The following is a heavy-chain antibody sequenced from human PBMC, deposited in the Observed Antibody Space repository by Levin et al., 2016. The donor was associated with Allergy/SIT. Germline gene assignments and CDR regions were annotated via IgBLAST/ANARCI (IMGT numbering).Heavy chain of an antibody. D-gene: IGHD1-26*01. J-gene: IGHJ3*02. CDR1: EFSFNANS. CDR3: ARDSGTYREDAFDI. CDR2: ITSRSSPT. V-gene: IGHV3-48*02. Sequence: GESLKISCVASEFSFNANSMVWVRQAPGKGLEWISFITSRSSPTYYADSVRGRFTISRDNAKNSLFLEMISLREDDTAVYYCARDSGTYREDAFDIWGQGTTVTVSS.